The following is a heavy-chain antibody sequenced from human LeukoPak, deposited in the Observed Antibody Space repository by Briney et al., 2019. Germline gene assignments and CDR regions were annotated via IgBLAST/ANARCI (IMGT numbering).Heavy chain of an antibody. V-gene: IGHV1-69*05. J-gene: IGHJ4*02. Sequence: ASVKVSCKASGGSLSSYAISWVRQAPGQGLEWMRGIIPIFGTANYAQKFQGRVTITTDESTSTAYMELSSLRSEDTAVYYCARDLSGSYRAFDYWGQGTLVTVSS. CDR2: IIPIFGTA. CDR1: GGSLSSYA. D-gene: IGHD1-26*01. CDR3: ARDLSGSYRAFDY.